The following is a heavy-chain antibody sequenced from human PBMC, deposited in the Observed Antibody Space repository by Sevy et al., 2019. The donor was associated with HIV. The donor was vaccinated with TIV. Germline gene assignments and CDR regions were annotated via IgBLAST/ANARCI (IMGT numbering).Heavy chain of an antibody. J-gene: IGHJ4*02. Sequence: GGSLRLSCAASGFTFSNAWMSWVRQAPGKGLEWVGRIKSKTDDGTTDYAAPVKGRFTISRDDSKNTLYLQMNSLKTEDTAVYYCTSIAARPVDYWGQGTLVTVSS. D-gene: IGHD6-6*01. CDR3: TSIAARPVDY. V-gene: IGHV3-15*01. CDR2: IKSKTDDGTT. CDR1: GFTFSNAW.